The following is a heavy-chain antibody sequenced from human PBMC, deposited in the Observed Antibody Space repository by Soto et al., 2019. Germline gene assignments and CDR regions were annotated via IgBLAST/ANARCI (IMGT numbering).Heavy chain of an antibody. D-gene: IGHD2-15*01. CDR3: AHSNGGSVNGDNWFDP. CDR2: IYWDDDK. J-gene: IGHJ5*02. V-gene: IGHV2-5*02. CDR1: GFSLSTSGVG. Sequence: QITLKESGPTLVKPTQTLTLTCTFSGFSLSTSGVGVGWIRQPPGKALEWLALIYWDDDKRYSPSLKSRPTLPKDTSKNQVVLTMTNLDPFDTTTYYCAHSNGGSVNGDNWFDPRGQGTLVTVSS.